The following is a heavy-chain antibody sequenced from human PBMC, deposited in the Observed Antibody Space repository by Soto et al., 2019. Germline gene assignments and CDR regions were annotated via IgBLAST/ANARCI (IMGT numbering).Heavy chain of an antibody. Sequence: EVQPLESGGGLVQPGGSLRLSCAASGFIFSDYAMSWVRQAPGKGLEWVSALSDSGSSTYYADSVKGRFTISRDNSKNTLYLQMISLRAEDTAVYYCVKRIGQYNYGSPFDYRGQGTLVTVSS. CDR3: VKRIGQYNYGSPFDY. CDR1: GFIFSDYA. D-gene: IGHD5-18*01. V-gene: IGHV3-23*01. J-gene: IGHJ4*02. CDR2: LSDSGSST.